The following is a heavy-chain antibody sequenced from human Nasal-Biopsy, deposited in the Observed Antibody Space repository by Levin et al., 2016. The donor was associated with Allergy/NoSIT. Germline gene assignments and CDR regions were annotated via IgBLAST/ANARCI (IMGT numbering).Heavy chain of an antibody. CDR1: GDSIDGYH. CDR2: MFSSGSI. D-gene: IGHD3-10*01. CDR3: ARRSLITTVHRGTGGWYYYTLDV. Sequence: SETLSLTCNVSGDSIDGYHWSWIRQPPGKRLELIGYMFSSGSITYNPSLRSRVTMSVDSSMNSFSLQLTSVTTADTAVYYCARRSLITTVHRGTGGWYYYTLDVWGQGTTVTVTS. V-gene: IGHV4-4*08. J-gene: IGHJ6*02.